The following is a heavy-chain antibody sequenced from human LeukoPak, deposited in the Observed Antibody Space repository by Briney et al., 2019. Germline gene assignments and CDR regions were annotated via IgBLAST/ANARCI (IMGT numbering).Heavy chain of an antibody. V-gene: IGHV4-39*07. CDR2: IYYSGST. J-gene: IGHJ4*01. D-gene: IGHD3-22*01. CDR3: ARDYYEEYLDY. CDR1: GGSISSSSYY. Sequence: PSETLSLTCTVCGGSISSSSYYWGWIRQPPGKGVGWVGSIYYSGSTYYNPSRKSRVTISVDTSKHQFSMKLSSVTAADTAVYYCARDYYEEYLDYWGPRTTVTVSS.